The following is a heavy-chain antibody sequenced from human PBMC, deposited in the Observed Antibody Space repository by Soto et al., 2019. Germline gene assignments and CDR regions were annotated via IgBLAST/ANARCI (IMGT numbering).Heavy chain of an antibody. D-gene: IGHD3-3*01. J-gene: IGHJ5*02. V-gene: IGHV1-69*13. Sequence: SVQVSCKASGGTFSSYAISWVRQAPGQGLEWMGGIIPIFGTANYAQKFQGRVTITADESTSTAYMELSSLRSEDTAVYYCARGTIFGVVIQRGDSFNWLDPWGQGTLVTVSS. CDR1: GGTFSSYA. CDR3: ARGTIFGVVIQRGDSFNWLDP. CDR2: IIPIFGTA.